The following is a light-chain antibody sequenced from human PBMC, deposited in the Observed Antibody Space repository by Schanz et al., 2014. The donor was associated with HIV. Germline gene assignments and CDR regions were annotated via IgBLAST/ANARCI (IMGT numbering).Light chain of an antibody. CDR1: SSDVGGYNY. Sequence: QSVLTQPPSASGSPGQSVTISCTGTSSDVGGYNYVSWCQQHPGKAPKLMIYEVSKRPSGVPDRFSGSKSGNTASLTVSGLQAEDEAYYYCAPYAGSNNLVFGGGTKLTVL. V-gene: IGLV2-8*01. CDR3: APYAGSNNLV. CDR2: EVS. J-gene: IGLJ2*01.